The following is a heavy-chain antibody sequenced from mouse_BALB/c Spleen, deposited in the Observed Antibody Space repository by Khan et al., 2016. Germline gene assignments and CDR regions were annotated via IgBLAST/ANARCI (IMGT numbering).Heavy chain of an antibody. Sequence: QVQLKESGAELMKPGASVKISCKATGYTFSRYWIEWIKERPGHGLEWIGEILPGSGTITYNDKFKDKATFTAEKSSNTAYIQLRSLTSEDSAVXYCARVTYWGQGTLVTVSA. J-gene: IGHJ3*01. CDR1: GYTFSRYW. CDR3: ARVTY. CDR2: ILPGSGTI. D-gene: IGHD2-1*01. V-gene: IGHV1-9*01.